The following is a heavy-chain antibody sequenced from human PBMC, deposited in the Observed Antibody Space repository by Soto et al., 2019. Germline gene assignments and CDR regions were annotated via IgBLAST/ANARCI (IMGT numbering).Heavy chain of an antibody. V-gene: IGHV1-69*13. CDR2: IIPIFGTA. CDR1: GGTFSSYA. Sequence: SVKVSCKASGGTFSSYAISWVRQAPGQGLEWMGGIIPIFGTANYAQKFQGRVTITADESTSTAYMELSSLRSEDTAVYYCARVPISKQQLVPNWFDPWGQGTLVTVSS. J-gene: IGHJ5*02. D-gene: IGHD6-13*01. CDR3: ARVPISKQQLVPNWFDP.